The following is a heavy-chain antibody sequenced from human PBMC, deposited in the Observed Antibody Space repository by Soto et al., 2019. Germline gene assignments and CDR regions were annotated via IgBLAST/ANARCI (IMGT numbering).Heavy chain of an antibody. CDR2: IRSKANSYAT. Sequence: GGSLRLSCAASGFTFSGSAMHWVRQASGKGLEWVGRIRSKANSYATAYAASVKGRFTISRDDSKNTAYLQMNSLKTEDTAVYYCTRQIFGGKSGYEYYMDVWGKGTTVTVSS. J-gene: IGHJ6*03. CDR3: TRQIFGGKSGYEYYMDV. CDR1: GFTFSGSA. V-gene: IGHV3-73*01. D-gene: IGHD3-10*01.